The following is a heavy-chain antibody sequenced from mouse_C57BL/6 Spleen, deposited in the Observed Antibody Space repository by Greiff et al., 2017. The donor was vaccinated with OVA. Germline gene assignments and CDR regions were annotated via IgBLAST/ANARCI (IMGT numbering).Heavy chain of an antibody. D-gene: IGHD1-1*01. CDR2: INPSNGGT. V-gene: IGHV1-53*01. Sequence: QVHVKQPGTELVKPGASVKLSCKASGYTFTSYWMHWVKQRPGQGLEWIGNINPSNGGTNYNEKFKSKATLTVDKSSSTAYMQLSSLTSEDSAVYYCARRLYGSSWYYFDYWGQGTTLTVSS. CDR3: ARRLYGSSWYYFDY. J-gene: IGHJ2*01. CDR1: GYTFTSYW.